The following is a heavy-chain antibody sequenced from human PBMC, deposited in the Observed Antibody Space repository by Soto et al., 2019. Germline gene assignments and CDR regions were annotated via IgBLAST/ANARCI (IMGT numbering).Heavy chain of an antibody. J-gene: IGHJ4*02. CDR1: GYTFTSYA. Sequence: ASVKVSCKASGYTFTSYAMHWVRQAPGQRLEWMGWINAGNGNTKYSQKFQGRVTITRDTSASTAYMELSSLRSEDTAVYYCASPVDFCGGSCYSVLYWGQGTLVTVSS. D-gene: IGHD2-15*01. CDR3: ASPVDFCGGSCYSVLY. V-gene: IGHV1-3*01. CDR2: INAGNGNT.